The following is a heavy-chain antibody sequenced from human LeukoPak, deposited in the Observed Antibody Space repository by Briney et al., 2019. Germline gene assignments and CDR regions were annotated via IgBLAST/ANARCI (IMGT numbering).Heavy chain of an antibody. V-gene: IGHV4-4*07. CDR3: ARATLPGNGVLET. CDR1: GGSISSYY. CDR2: INTSGNT. D-gene: IGHD2-8*01. Sequence: SETLSLSCTVSGGSISSYYWSWIRQSAGKGLEWIGRINTSGNTIYNPSLKSRVTISLDTSKNQFSLRLSSVTAADTAMYVCARATLPGNGVLETSGQGTLVTVSS. J-gene: IGHJ5*02.